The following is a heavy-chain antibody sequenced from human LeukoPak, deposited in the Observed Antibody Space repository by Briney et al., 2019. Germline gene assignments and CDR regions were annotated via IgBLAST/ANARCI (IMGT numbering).Heavy chain of an antibody. CDR2: IYTSGST. CDR3: ARLQAYYDFWSGYFSSGLDV. Sequence: SETLSLTCTVSGGSISSYYWSWIRQPPGKGLEWIGYIYTSGSTNYNPSLKSRVTISVDTSKNQFSLKLSSVTAADTAVYYCARLQAYYDFWSGYFSSGLDVWGKGTTVTVSS. J-gene: IGHJ6*04. V-gene: IGHV4-4*09. D-gene: IGHD3-3*01. CDR1: GGSISSYY.